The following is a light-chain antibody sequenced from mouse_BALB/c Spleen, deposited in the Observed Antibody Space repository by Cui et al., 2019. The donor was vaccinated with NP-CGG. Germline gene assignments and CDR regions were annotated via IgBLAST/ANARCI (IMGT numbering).Light chain of an antibody. J-gene: IGLJ1*01. CDR3: ALWYSNHWV. V-gene: IGLV1*01. Sequence: QAVVTQESALTTSPAETVTLTCRSSTGAVTTSNYANRVQEEPDHLFTGLIGGTNNRAPGVPARFSGSLIGDKAALTITGAQTEDEAIYFCALWYSNHWVFGGGTKLTVL. CDR1: TGAVTTSNY. CDR2: GTN.